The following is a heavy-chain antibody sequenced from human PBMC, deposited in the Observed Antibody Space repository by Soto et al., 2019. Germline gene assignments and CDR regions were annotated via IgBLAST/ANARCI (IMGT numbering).Heavy chain of an antibody. V-gene: IGHV1-18*01. Sequence: ASVKVSCKASGYTFTSYGISWVRQAPGQGLEWMGWISAYNGNTNYAQKLQGRVTMTTDTSTSTANMEMRSLRSDDTAVYYCARLLRYFDRNYYYYGMDVWG. J-gene: IGHJ6*02. CDR3: ARLLRYFDRNYYYYGMDV. D-gene: IGHD3-9*01. CDR1: GYTFTSYG. CDR2: ISAYNGNT.